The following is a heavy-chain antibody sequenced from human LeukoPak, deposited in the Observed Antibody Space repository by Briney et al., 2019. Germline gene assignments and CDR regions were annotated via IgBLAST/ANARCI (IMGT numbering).Heavy chain of an antibody. CDR2: INPNSGGT. CDR1: GYTFTGYY. J-gene: IGHJ3*02. Sequence: ASVKVSCKASGYTFTGYYMHWVRQAPGQGLEWMGWINPNSGGTNYAQKFQGRVTMTRDTSISTAYMELSRLRSDDTAVYYCAPLYYYDSSGPNTNAFDIWGQGTMVAVSS. D-gene: IGHD3-22*01. V-gene: IGHV1-2*02. CDR3: APLYYYDSSGPNTNAFDI.